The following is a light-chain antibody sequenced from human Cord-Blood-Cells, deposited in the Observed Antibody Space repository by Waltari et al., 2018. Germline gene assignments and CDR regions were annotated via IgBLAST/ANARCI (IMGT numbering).Light chain of an antibody. CDR1: QSISIY. CDR2: AAS. Sequence: DIQMTQSPSYLSASVGDRVTITCRASQSISIYLNWYQQKPGKDPKLLIYAASSLQSGVPSRFSGSGSGTDFTLTISSLQPEDFATYYCQQSYSTPRTFGQGTKVEIK. V-gene: IGKV1-39*01. J-gene: IGKJ1*01. CDR3: QQSYSTPRT.